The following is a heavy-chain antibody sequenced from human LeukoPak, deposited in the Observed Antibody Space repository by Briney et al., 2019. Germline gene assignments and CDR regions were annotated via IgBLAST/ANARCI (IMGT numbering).Heavy chain of an antibody. CDR2: IIPIFGTA. J-gene: IGHJ3*02. Sequence: SVKVSCKASGGTFSSYAISWVRQAPGQGLEWMGGIIPIFGTANYAQKFQGRVTITTDESTSTAYMELSSLRAEDTAVYYCASNYDYVWGSYRYPSDAFDICGQGTMVTASS. V-gene: IGHV1-69*05. D-gene: IGHD3-16*02. CDR3: ASNYDYVWGSYRYPSDAFDI. CDR1: GGTFSSYA.